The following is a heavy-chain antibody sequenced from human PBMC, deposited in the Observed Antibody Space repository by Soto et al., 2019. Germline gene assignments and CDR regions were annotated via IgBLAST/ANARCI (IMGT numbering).Heavy chain of an antibody. Sequence: QVQLQQWGAGLLKPSETLSLTCAVYGGSFSGYYWSWIRQPPGKGLEWIGEISHSGSTNYNPSLKSRVTISVDTSKNQFSLKLSSVTAADTAVYYCARGRKGYSSSWYRIDYWGQGTLVTVSS. CDR1: GGSFSGYY. CDR3: ARGRKGYSSSWYRIDY. V-gene: IGHV4-34*01. J-gene: IGHJ4*02. CDR2: ISHSGST. D-gene: IGHD6-13*01.